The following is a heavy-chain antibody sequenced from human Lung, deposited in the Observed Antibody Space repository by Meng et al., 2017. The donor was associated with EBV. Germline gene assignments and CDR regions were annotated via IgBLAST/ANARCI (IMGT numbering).Heavy chain of an antibody. Sequence: QGQFGQCGGEGKKPGGSVKFSSKADGYTLSNYAMNWVRQAHGQRLEWMGWINAGNGDTKYSQKFQGRVTITRDTSASTGYMELSSLRSEDTAVYYCARFSSGYFFGYWGQGTLVTVSS. CDR3: ARFSSGYFFGY. J-gene: IGHJ4*02. CDR1: GYTLSNYA. CDR2: INAGNGDT. D-gene: IGHD3-22*01. V-gene: IGHV1-3*01.